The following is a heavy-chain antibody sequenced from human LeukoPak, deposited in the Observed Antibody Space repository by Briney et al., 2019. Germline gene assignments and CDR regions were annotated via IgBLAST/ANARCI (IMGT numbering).Heavy chain of an antibody. J-gene: IGHJ4*02. CDR3: AKDRNSGSYYVRLFDY. CDR1: GFTFSSYA. D-gene: IGHD1-26*01. Sequence: PGGSLRLSCAASGFTFSSYAMSWVRQAPGKGLEWVSAISGSGGSTYYADSVKGRFTISRDNSKNTLYLQMNSLRAEDTAVYYCAKDRNSGSYYVRLFDYWGQGTPVTVSS. V-gene: IGHV3-23*01. CDR2: ISGSGGST.